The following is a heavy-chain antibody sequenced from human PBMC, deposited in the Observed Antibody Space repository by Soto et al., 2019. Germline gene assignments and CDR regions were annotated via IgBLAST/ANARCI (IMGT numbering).Heavy chain of an antibody. CDR1: GFTVSNNY. Sequence: EVQLVESGGGLIQPGGSLRLSCAVSGFTVSNNYMSWVRQAPGKGLEGVSVIYSGGYTAYGDSVKGRFTTSRDNSKNTLYLPKKGPGAGGPAVFYWGTAPGGGGYWGQGTLVTVSS. V-gene: IGHV3-53*01. CDR3: GTAPGGGGY. D-gene: IGHD3-10*01. CDR2: IYSGGYT. J-gene: IGHJ4*02.